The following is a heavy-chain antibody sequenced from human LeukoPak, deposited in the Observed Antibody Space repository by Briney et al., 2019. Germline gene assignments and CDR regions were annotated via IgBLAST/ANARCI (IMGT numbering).Heavy chain of an antibody. V-gene: IGHV1-24*01. Sequence: GASVKVSCKTSGYTFSSYGVSWVRQAPGQGLEWMGGFDPEDGETIYAQKFQGRVTMTEDTSTDTAYMELSSLRSEDTAAYYCATTDMIVVPRFDYWGQGTLVTVSS. CDR3: ATTDMIVVPRFDY. CDR2: FDPEDGET. J-gene: IGHJ4*02. D-gene: IGHD3-22*01. CDR1: GYTFSSYG.